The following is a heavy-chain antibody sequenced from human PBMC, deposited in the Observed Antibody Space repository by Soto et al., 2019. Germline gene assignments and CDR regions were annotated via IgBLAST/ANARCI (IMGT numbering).Heavy chain of an antibody. Sequence: ASVTVSCTASGCTFTSYGISLVQQPPGQWLDWMGWIRAYNGNTNYAQKLQGSVTMTRDTSTSTDYMELRSLRSDDKAVYYCERTTYYYDSSAQGANYFDHWGQGTLVNVSS. J-gene: IGHJ4*02. V-gene: IGHV1-18*01. D-gene: IGHD3-22*01. CDR3: ERTTYYYDSSAQGANYFDH. CDR2: IRAYNGNT. CDR1: GCTFTSYG.